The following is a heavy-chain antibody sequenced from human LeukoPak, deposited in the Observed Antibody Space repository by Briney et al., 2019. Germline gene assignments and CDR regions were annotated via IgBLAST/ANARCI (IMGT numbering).Heavy chain of an antibody. V-gene: IGHV1-2*06. Sequence: ASVEVSCKTFGYTFTGYIHWVRQAPGQGLEWMGRINPNSGGTNYAQKFQGRVTMTRDTSISTAYMELSRLRSDETAVYYCARAALWFGELLDGMDVWGQGTTVTVSS. CDR3: ARAALWFGELLDGMDV. D-gene: IGHD3-10*01. CDR2: INPNSGGT. CDR1: GYTFTGY. J-gene: IGHJ6*02.